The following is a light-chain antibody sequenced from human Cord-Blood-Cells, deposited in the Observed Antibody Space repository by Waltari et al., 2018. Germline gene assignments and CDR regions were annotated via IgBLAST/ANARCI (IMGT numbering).Light chain of an antibody. CDR2: KAS. CDR1: QSISSW. Sequence: DIQMTQPPSPLSASVGDTVTIPCRASQSISSWLAWYQQKPGKAPKLLIYKASSLESGVPSRFSGSGSGTEFTLTISSLQPDDFATYYCQQYNSYSPITFGQGTRLEIK. CDR3: QQYNSYSPIT. J-gene: IGKJ5*01. V-gene: IGKV1-5*03.